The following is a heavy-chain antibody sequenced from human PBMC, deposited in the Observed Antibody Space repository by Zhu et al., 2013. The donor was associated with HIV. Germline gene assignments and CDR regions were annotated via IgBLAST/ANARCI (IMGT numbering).Heavy chain of an antibody. Sequence: QVQLVQSGAEVKKPGASVKVSCKASGYTFTGYYMHWVRQAPGQGLEWMGWISPNSGGTNYAQKFQGRVTMTRDTSISTAYMELSRLRSDDTAVYYCAREHSPRYYYYGMDVWGQGTTVTVSS. CDR1: GYTFTGYY. CDR3: AREHSPRYYYYGMDV. CDR2: ISPNSGGT. J-gene: IGHJ6*02. V-gene: IGHV1-2*02.